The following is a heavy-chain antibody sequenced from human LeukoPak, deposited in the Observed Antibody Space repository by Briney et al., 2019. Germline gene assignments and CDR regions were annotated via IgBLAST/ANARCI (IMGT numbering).Heavy chain of an antibody. CDR3: ARGDYYDSSGNDAFDI. Sequence: SETLSLTCTVSGGSISSYYWSWIRQPPGKGLEWIGYIYYSGSTNYNPSLKSRVTISVDTSKNQFSLKLSSVTAADTAVYYCARGDYYDSSGNDAFDIWGQGIMVTVSS. D-gene: IGHD3-22*01. J-gene: IGHJ3*02. V-gene: IGHV4-59*01. CDR2: IYYSGST. CDR1: GGSISSYY.